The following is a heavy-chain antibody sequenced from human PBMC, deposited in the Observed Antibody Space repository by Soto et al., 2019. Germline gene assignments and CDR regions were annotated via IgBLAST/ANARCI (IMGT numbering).Heavy chain of an antibody. J-gene: IGHJ6*02. CDR3: ATYNRDYYYYGMDV. CDR2: FDPEDGET. V-gene: IGHV1-24*01. Sequence: ASVKVSCKASGDTFSTYTITWMRQAPGKGLEWMGGFDPEDGETIYAQKFQGRVTMTEDTSTDTAYMELSSLRSEDTAVYYCATYNRDYYYYGMDVWGQGTTVTVSS. D-gene: IGHD1-1*01. CDR1: GDTFSTYT.